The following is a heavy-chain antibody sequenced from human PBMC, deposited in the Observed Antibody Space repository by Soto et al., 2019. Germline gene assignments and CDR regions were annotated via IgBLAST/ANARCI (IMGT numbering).Heavy chain of an antibody. J-gene: IGHJ4*02. CDR3: KSRDY. CDR1: EFSVSDNY. V-gene: IGHV3-53*04. Sequence: EVQLVESGGGLVLPGGALRLAYAAAEFSVSDNYMNWVRQAPGKGLEWVAVIFSGGSTNYADSVKGRFTISRLKSENTLYLQMSSLRPEDTAVYFFKSRDYWGRGTLVTVSS. CDR2: IFSGGST.